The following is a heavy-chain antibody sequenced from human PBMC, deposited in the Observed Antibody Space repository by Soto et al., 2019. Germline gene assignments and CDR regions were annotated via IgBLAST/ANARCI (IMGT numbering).Heavy chain of an antibody. CDR1: GLTFTVSA. CDR2: IVVGSGDT. V-gene: IGHV1-58*02. CDR3: AATIIAAVGTGYYYGMDV. Sequence: ASVKLSSEASGLTFTVSAMQRVRQARGQRLEWIGWIVVGSGDTNSAQKFQKRVTITRDMSTSTAYIELSRLRSEDTAVYYCAATIIAAVGTGYYYGMDVWGQGTTVTVSS. J-gene: IGHJ6*02. D-gene: IGHD6-13*01.